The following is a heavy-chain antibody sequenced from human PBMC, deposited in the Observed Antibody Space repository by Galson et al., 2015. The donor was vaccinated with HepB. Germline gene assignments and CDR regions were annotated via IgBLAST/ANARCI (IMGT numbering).Heavy chain of an antibody. D-gene: IGHD2-8*02. CDR1: GFTFSSYW. V-gene: IGHV3-7*01. CDR3: AREGASLVSYPGHYYGMDV. CDR2: IKQDGSEK. Sequence: SLRLSCAASGFTFSSYWMSWVRQAPGKGLEWVANIKQDGSEKYYVDSVKGRFTISRDNAKNSLYLQMNSLRAEDTAVYYCAREGASLVSYPGHYYGMDVWGQGTTVTVSS. J-gene: IGHJ6*02.